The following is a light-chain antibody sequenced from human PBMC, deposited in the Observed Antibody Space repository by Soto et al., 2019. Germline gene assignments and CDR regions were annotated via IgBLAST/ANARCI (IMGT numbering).Light chain of an antibody. CDR3: QQYDNLPLT. J-gene: IGKJ4*01. CDR1: QSISSW. Sequence: DIQMTQSPSTLSASVGDRVTITCRASQSISSWLAWYQQKPGKAPKLLIYKASTLESGVPPNFSGSGSGTDFTFTISSLQPEDIATYYCQQYDNLPLTFGGGTKVDIK. CDR2: KAS. V-gene: IGKV1-5*03.